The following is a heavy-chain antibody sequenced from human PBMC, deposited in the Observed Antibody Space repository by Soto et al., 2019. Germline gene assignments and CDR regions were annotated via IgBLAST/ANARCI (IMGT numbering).Heavy chain of an antibody. J-gene: IGHJ3*02. D-gene: IGHD6-19*01. CDR3: ARDGGIEVAFHDALDI. Sequence: QGPLVQSGAEVKKPGASVRISCQASHYTFTSYGISWMRQAPGQGLEWLGWISAYNGDTKYAENLEGRVTMTADTTTSTAYMDLRSLRSHDTAVYFCARDGGIEVAFHDALDIWGQGTMVTVSS. V-gene: IGHV1-18*01. CDR1: HYTFTSYG. CDR2: ISAYNGDT.